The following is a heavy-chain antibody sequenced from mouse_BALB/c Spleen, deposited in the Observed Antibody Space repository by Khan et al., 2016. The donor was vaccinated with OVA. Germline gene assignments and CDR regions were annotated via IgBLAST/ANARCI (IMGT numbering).Heavy chain of an antibody. CDR3: ARNYDYDEGLAY. V-gene: IGHV2-2*03. CDR2: IWSGGST. D-gene: IGHD2-4*01. J-gene: IGHJ3*01. CDR1: GFPLNYYG. Sequence: QVQLKESGPGLVQPSQSLSITCTVSGFPLNYYGVHWVRQSPGKGLEWLGVIWSGGSTDYNAPFISRLSISKDNSKSQVFFKMNSLQSNDTAIYYCARNYDYDEGLAYWGQGTLVTVSA.